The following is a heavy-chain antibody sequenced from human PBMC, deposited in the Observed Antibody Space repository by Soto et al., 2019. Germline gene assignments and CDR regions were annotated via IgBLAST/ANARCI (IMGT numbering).Heavy chain of an antibody. J-gene: IGHJ4*02. CDR1: GFTFSSYA. V-gene: IGHV3-23*01. CDR3: AKDRDFWTGTDDY. D-gene: IGHD3-3*01. CDR2: VSGSCGTT. Sequence: EVQLLESGGGLVQPGGSLRLSCAASGFTFSSYAMSWVRQAPGKGLEWVSGVSGSCGTTYYADSVKGRFNISRDNSKNTLYLQMNSLRVGDTAVYYCAKDRDFWTGTDDYWGQGTLVTVSS.